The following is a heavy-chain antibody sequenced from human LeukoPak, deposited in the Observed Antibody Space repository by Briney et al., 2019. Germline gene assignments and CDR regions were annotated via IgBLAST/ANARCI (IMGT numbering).Heavy chain of an antibody. D-gene: IGHD6-19*01. CDR1: GFTFSSYS. Sequence: GGSLRLSCAASGFTFSSYSMNWVRQAPGKGLEWVSSITTSSTYISYADSVKGRFTISRDNAKNSLYLQMNSLRAEDTAVYYCARGKYSSGWFDYWGQGTLVTVSS. J-gene: IGHJ4*02. CDR2: ITTSSTYI. CDR3: ARGKYSSGWFDY. V-gene: IGHV3-21*01.